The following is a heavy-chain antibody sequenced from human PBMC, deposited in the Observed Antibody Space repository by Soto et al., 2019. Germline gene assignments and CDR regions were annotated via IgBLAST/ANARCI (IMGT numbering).Heavy chain of an antibody. CDR2: FDPEDGET. CDR1: GYTLTELS. D-gene: IGHD3-10*01. V-gene: IGHV1-24*01. CDR3: ARVPHEVLWFGDKSYYYYGMDV. J-gene: IGHJ6*02. Sequence: ASVKVSCKVSGYTLTELSMHWVRQAPGKGLEWMGGFDPEDGETIYAQKFQGRVTMTEDTSTGTAYMELSSLRSEDTAVYYCARVPHEVLWFGDKSYYYYGMDVWGQGTTVTVSS.